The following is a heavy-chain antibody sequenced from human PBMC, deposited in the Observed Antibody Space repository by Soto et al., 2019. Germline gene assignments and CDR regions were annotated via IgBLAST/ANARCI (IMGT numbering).Heavy chain of an antibody. CDR2: XSAXXXXX. CDR1: GYTFTSYG. D-gene: IGHD3-9*01. V-gene: IGHV1-18*01. CDR3: ARAPVDYYFDY. Sequence: ASVKVSCKASGYTFTSYGISWVRQAPGQGLEWXGWXSAXXXXXNXXXKLQGRVTMTTDTSTSTAYMELRSLRSDDTAVYYCARAPVDYYFDYWGQGTLVTVSS. J-gene: IGHJ4*02.